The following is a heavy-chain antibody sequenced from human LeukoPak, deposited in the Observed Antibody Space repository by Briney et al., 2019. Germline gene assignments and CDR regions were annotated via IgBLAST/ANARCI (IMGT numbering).Heavy chain of an antibody. CDR3: AKDRGRKGLDY. CDR2: ISYDGSNK. V-gene: IGHV3-30*18. CDR1: GFTFSTFG. J-gene: IGHJ4*02. Sequence: PGGSLRLSCAASGFTFSTFGMHWVRQAPGKGLEWVAVISYDGSNKYSADSVKGRFTISRDNSKNTLYLQMNSLRAEDTAVYYCAKDRGRKGLDYWGQGTLVTVSS.